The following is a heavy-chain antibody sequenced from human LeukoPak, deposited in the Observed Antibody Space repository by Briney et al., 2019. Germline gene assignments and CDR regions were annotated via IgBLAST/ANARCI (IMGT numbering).Heavy chain of an antibody. Sequence: SETLSLTCSVSGGSISSYYCSWVRQPPGKGLEWIGYIYYSGSSTYNPSLKSRVTISIDPSKNQFSLRLSSVTAADTAVYYCARDSSGWREGAFDIWGQGTMVTVSS. J-gene: IGHJ3*02. CDR2: IYYSGSS. CDR3: ARDSSGWREGAFDI. V-gene: IGHV4-59*12. CDR1: GGSISSYY. D-gene: IGHD6-19*01.